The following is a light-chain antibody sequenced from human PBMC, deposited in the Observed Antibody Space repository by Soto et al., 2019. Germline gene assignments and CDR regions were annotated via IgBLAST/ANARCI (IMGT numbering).Light chain of an antibody. CDR2: DAY. CDR3: QQYNNWPRT. Sequence: EIVLTQSPGTLSLSPGERATLSCRASQSVSSNLAWYQQKPGQAPRLLIYDAYNRATGIPPRFSGSGSGTDFTLTISSLEPEDSAVYYCQQYNNWPRTFGQGTKVDIK. V-gene: IGKV3-11*01. CDR1: QSVSSN. J-gene: IGKJ1*01.